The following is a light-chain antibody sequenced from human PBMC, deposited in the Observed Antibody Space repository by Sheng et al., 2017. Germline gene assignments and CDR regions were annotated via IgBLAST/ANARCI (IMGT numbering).Light chain of an antibody. V-gene: IGKV1-39*01. CDR3: QQSYSTPPT. J-gene: IGKJ1*01. CDR1: QNISVY. CDR2: ATS. Sequence: DIQMTQYPSSLSASVGDTVIITCRASQNISVYLNWYQQRPGKAPKLLISATSSLQSGVPSRFSGTGSGTDFTLTIGSLQPEDFATYYCQQSYSTPPTFGQGTKVEIK.